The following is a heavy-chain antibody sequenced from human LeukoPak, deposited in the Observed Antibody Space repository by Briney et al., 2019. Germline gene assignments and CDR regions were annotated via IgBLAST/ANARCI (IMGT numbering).Heavy chain of an antibody. Sequence: SETLSLTCTVSGGSISSGGYYWSWIRQHPGKGLEWIGYIYYSGSTYYNPSLKSRVTISVDTSKNQFSLKLSSVTPADTAVYYCARGGLLLWFGELLYQPFDYWGQGTLVTVSS. J-gene: IGHJ4*02. CDR3: ARGGLLLWFGELLYQPFDY. D-gene: IGHD3-10*01. CDR1: GGSISSGGYY. CDR2: IYYSGST. V-gene: IGHV4-31*03.